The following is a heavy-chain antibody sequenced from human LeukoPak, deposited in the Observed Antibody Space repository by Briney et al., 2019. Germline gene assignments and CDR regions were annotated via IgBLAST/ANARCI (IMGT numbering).Heavy chain of an antibody. CDR2: IYSGGST. J-gene: IGHJ6*04. D-gene: IGHD3-10*02. CDR1: GFTVSSNY. Sequence: GGSLRLSCAASGFTVSSNYMSWGRKAPGKGLEWVSVIYSGGSTYYADSVKGRFTISRDNSKNTLYLQMNSLRAEDTAVYYCATSVRGVIYYYGMDVWGKGTTVTVSS. CDR3: ATSVRGVIYYYGMDV. V-gene: IGHV3-53*01.